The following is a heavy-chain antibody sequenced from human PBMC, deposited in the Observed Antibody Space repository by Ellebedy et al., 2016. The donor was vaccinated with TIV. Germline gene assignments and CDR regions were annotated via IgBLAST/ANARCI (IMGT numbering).Heavy chain of an antibody. CDR3: AKDHYTGGYDY. V-gene: IGHV3-21*04. Sequence: GESLKISCAASGFTFSSYSMNWVRQAPVKGLDWVSSIDSSGTYIYYADSVKGRFTISRDNAKNSLYLQMDSLRVEDTAVYYCAKDHYTGGYDYWGQGTLVTVSS. CDR1: GFTFSSYS. CDR2: IDSSGTYI. D-gene: IGHD1-26*01. J-gene: IGHJ4*02.